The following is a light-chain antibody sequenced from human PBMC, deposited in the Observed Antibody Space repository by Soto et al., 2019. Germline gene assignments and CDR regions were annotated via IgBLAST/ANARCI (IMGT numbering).Light chain of an antibody. CDR2: EGS. Sequence: QSALTQPASVSGSPGQSITISCTGTSSDVGSYNLVSWYQQHPGKAPKLMIYEGSKRPSGVSNRFSGSKSGNTASLTISGLQAEDEADYYCCSYAGSDVVFGVRTMLTVL. CDR1: SSDVGSYNL. J-gene: IGLJ2*01. V-gene: IGLV2-23*01. CDR3: CSYAGSDVV.